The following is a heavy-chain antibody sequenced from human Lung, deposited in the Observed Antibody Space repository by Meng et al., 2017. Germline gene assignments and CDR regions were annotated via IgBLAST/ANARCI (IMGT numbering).Heavy chain of an antibody. CDR2: INAGNGNT. D-gene: IGHD2-8*01. CDR1: GYTFTSYA. J-gene: IGHJ4*02. Sequence: QVQLVQAGAEVKKPGASVKASCKASGYTFTSYAMHWVRQAPGQRLEWTGWINAGNGNTKYSQKFQGRVTITRDTSASTAYMELSSLRSEDTAVYYCARGEGYCTNGVCSPGYWGQGTLVTVSS. CDR3: ARGEGYCTNGVCSPGY. V-gene: IGHV1-3*01.